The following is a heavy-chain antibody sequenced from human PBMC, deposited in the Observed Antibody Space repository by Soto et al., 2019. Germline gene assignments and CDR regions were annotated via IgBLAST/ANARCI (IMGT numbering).Heavy chain of an antibody. Sequence: PGGSLRLSCTASGFTFGDYAMSWFRQAPGKGLEWVGFIRSKAYGGTTEYAASVKGRFTISRDDSKSIAYLQMNSLKTEDTAVYYCTRDINTIFGVSYYFDYWGQGTLVTVSS. V-gene: IGHV3-49*03. CDR3: TRDINTIFGVSYYFDY. D-gene: IGHD3-3*01. CDR1: GFTFGDYA. J-gene: IGHJ4*02. CDR2: IRSKAYGGTT.